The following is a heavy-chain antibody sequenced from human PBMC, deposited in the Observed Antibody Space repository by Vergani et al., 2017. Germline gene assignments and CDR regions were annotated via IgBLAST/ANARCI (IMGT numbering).Heavy chain of an antibody. CDR3: ARGPTYYYDSSGYSHDY. Sequence: QVQLVESGGGVVQPGRSLRLSCAASGFTFSSYGMHWVRQAPGKGLEWVAVIWYDGSNKYYADSVKGRLTISRDNSKNTLYLQMNSLRAEDTAVYYCARGPTYYYDSSGYSHDYWGQGTLVTVSS. CDR1: GFTFSSYG. V-gene: IGHV3-33*01. CDR2: IWYDGSNK. J-gene: IGHJ4*02. D-gene: IGHD3-22*01.